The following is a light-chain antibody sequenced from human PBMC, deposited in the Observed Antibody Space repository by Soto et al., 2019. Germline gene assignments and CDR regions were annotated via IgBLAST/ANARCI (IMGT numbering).Light chain of an antibody. CDR2: SNN. CDR1: SSNIGSNT. Sequence: QSVLTQLPSASGTPGQRVTISCSGSSSNIGSNTVNWYQQLPGTAPKLLIYSNNQRPSGVPDRFSGSKSGTSASLAISGLQSEDEADYYCAAWDDSLEAYVFGTGTKVTVL. CDR3: AAWDDSLEAYV. V-gene: IGLV1-44*01. J-gene: IGLJ1*01.